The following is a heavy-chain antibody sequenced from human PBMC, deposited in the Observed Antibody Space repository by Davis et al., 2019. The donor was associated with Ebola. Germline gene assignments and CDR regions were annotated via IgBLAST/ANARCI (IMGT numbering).Heavy chain of an antibody. D-gene: IGHD4-17*01. CDR3: AKNYGDYALDAFDI. J-gene: IGHJ3*02. CDR2: ISYDGSNK. Sequence: GESLKISCAASGFTFSSYGMHWVRQAPGKGLEWVAVISYDGSNKYYADSVKGRFTISRDNSKNTLYLQMNSLRAEDTAVYYCAKNYGDYALDAFDIWGQGTMVTVSS. V-gene: IGHV3-30*18. CDR1: GFTFSSYG.